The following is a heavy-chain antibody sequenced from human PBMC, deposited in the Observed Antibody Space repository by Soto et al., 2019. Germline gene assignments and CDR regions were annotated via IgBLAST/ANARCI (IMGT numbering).Heavy chain of an antibody. CDR1: GYTFTSYG. Sequence: ASVKVSCKASGYTFTSYGISWVRQAPGQGLEWMGWISAYNGNTNYAQKLQGRVTMTTDTSTSTAYMELRSLRSDDTAVYYCARSPPSFFEWLLYSDYWGQGTLVTVSS. CDR2: ISAYNGNT. D-gene: IGHD3-3*02. J-gene: IGHJ4*02. CDR3: ARSPPSFFEWLLYSDY. V-gene: IGHV1-18*01.